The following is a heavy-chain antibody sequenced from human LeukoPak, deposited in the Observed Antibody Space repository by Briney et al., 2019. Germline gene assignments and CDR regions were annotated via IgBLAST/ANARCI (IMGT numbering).Heavy chain of an antibody. CDR3: ARGRARDGSYPWFDS. CDR1: GGSIGSYY. V-gene: IGHV4-59*01. J-gene: IGHJ5*01. Sequence: SETLSLTCNMSGGSIGSYYWTWLRQPPGRGLEWIGYIYYSGSTNYSPSLESRVSISVDTSKNQFSLRLNSVTAADTAIYYCARGRARDGSYPWFDSWGQGTLVTVSS. CDR2: IYYSGST. D-gene: IGHD3-10*01.